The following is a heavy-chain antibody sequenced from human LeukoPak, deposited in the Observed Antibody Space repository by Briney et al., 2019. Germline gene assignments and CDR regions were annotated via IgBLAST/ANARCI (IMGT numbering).Heavy chain of an antibody. D-gene: IGHD2-2*01. CDR3: ARPGLGYCSSTSCSEGNWFDP. Sequence: SETLSLTCAVYGGSFSGYYWSWIRQPPGKGLEWIGEINHSGSTNYNPSLKSRVTISVDTSKNQFSLKLSSVTAADAAVYYCARPGLGYCSSTSCSEGNWFDPWGQGTLVTVSS. J-gene: IGHJ5*02. CDR2: INHSGST. V-gene: IGHV4-34*01. CDR1: GGSFSGYY.